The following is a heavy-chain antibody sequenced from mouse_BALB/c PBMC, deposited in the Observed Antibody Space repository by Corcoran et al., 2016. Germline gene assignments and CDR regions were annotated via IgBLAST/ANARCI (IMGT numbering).Heavy chain of an antibody. CDR1: GFNIKYNY. CDR3: ARWDWYFDV. J-gene: IGHJ1*01. V-gene: IGHV14-3*02. CDR2: IDPANGNT. Sequence: EVQLQQSGAELVKPGASVKLSCTASGFNIKYNYMHGVKQRPEQGLEWIGRIDPANGNTKYDPKFQGNATITADTSSNTAYLQLRSLTSEDTAVYYCARWDWYFDVWGAGTTVTVSS.